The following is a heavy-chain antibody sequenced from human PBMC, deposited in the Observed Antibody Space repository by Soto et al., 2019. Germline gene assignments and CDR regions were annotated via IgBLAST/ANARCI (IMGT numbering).Heavy chain of an antibody. J-gene: IGHJ6*02. CDR1: GYTFTSYY. D-gene: IGHD3-16*01. V-gene: IGHV1-46*01. CDR2: INPSGGST. Sequence: GASVKVSCKASGYTFTSYYRHWVRQAPGQGLEWMGIINPSGGSTSYAQKFQGRVTMTRDTSTSTVYMELSSLRSEDTAVYYCAILGWGRPERDYYGMDVWGQGTTLTVSS. CDR3: AILGWGRPERDYYGMDV.